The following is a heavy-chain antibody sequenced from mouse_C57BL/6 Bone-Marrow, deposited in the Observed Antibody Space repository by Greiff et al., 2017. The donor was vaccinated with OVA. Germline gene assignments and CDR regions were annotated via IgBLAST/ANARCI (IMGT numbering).Heavy chain of an antibody. D-gene: IGHD1-1*01. CDR3: ARLGFITTVVATDYFDY. CDR2: ISNGGGST. J-gene: IGHJ2*01. Sequence: EVQLVESGGGLVQPGGSLKLSCAASGFTFSDYYMYWVRQTPEKRLEWVAYISNGGGSTYYPDTVKGRFTISRDNAKNTLYLQMSRLKSEDTAMYYCARLGFITTVVATDYFDYWGQGTTLTVSS. CDR1: GFTFSDYY. V-gene: IGHV5-12*01.